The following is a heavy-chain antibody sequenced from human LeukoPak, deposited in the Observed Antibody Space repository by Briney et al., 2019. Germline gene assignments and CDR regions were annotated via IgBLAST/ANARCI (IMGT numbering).Heavy chain of an antibody. CDR2: ITSHGTTT. V-gene: IGHV3-74*01. CDR3: ARGRRSYYDSSEDDAFDI. J-gene: IGHJ3*02. D-gene: IGHD3-22*01. CDR1: GFTFSSYW. Sequence: GGYLRLSCAASGFTFSSYWMHWVRQAPGKGLVWVSRITSHGTTTNYADSVKGRFTISRDNAKNTLYLQMNSLRAEDTAVYYCARGRRSYYDSSEDDAFDIWGQGTMVTVSS.